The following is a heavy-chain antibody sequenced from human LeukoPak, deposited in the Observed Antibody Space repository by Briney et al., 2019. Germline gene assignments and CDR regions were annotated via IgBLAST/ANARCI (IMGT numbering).Heavy chain of an antibody. CDR1: GGTFSSYT. CDR2: IIPILGIA. J-gene: IGHJ5*02. CDR3: ARQATSIVGATTNWFDP. D-gene: IGHD1-26*01. Sequence: SVKVSCKASGGTFSSYTISWVRQAPGQGLEWMGRIIPILGIANYAQKFQGRVTITADKSASTAYMELSSLRSEDTAVYYCARQATSIVGATTNWFDPWGQGTLVTVSS. V-gene: IGHV1-69*02.